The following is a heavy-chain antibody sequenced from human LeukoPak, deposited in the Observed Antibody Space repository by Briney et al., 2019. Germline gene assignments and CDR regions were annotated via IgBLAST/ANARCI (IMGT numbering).Heavy chain of an antibody. D-gene: IGHD3-22*01. CDR3: ARDFTMTVVAESGY. V-gene: IGHV3-48*03. Sequence: PGGSLRLSCAASGFTFSSYEMNWVRQAPGKGLEWVSYISSSGSTIYYADSVKGRFTISRDNAKNSLYLQMNSLRAEDTAVYYCARDFTMTVVAESGYWGQGTLVTVSS. J-gene: IGHJ4*02. CDR1: GFTFSSYE. CDR2: ISSSGSTI.